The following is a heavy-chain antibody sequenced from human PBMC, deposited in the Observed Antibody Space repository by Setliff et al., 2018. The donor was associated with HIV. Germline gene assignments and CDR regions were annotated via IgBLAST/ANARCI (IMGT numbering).Heavy chain of an antibody. CDR1: GDPIISGDYY. J-gene: IGHJ5*02. CDR2: IHYKGNI. CDR3: ARFTVVVFGAGEPSWFDP. D-gene: IGHD2-15*01. V-gene: IGHV4-30-4*08. Sequence: TLSLTCTVSGDPIISGDYYWSWIRQSPGKGLEWIGHIHYKGNIDYNASLKSRLAISSDTSKNQFSLNLSSVIAADTAIYFCARFTVVVFGAGEPSWFDPWGQGILVTVSS.